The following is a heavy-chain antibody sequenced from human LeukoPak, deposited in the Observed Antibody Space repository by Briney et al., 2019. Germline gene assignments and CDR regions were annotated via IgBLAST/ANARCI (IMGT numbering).Heavy chain of an antibody. Sequence: PGGSLRLSCAAYGFTFSDYYMSWIRQAPGKGLEWVSYISSSSSYTNYADSVKGRFTVSRENTKNSLYLQMNRLRAEDTAVYYCVRDWAVTTREGGFDIWGQGTMVTVSS. D-gene: IGHD4-17*01. J-gene: IGHJ3*02. CDR2: ISSSSSYT. CDR3: VRDWAVTTREGGFDI. CDR1: GFTFSDYY. V-gene: IGHV3-11*06.